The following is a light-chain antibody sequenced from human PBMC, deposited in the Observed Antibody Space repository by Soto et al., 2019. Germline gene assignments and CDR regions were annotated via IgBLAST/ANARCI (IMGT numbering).Light chain of an antibody. V-gene: IGKV1-39*01. Sequence: DIQMTQSPSSLSAFVGDRVTITCRASQSVSHYLNWYQQKPGQAPKLLIYAASSLQSWVPSRFSGSGSGTDFSLTISSLLPEDFATYYCQQSYSAPRTFGQGTKLEFK. J-gene: IGKJ2*01. CDR2: AAS. CDR3: QQSYSAPRT. CDR1: QSVSHY.